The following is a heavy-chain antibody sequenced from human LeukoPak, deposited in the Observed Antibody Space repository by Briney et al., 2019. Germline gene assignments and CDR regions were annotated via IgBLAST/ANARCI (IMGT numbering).Heavy chain of an antibody. Sequence: GGSLRLSCAASGFTFSSYAMHWVRQAPGKGLEWVTFIRYDGSNKYYADSVKGRFTISRDNSKNTLYLQMNSLRAEDTAVYYCARDGWEYYYDSSGFWFDPWGQGTLLTVSS. J-gene: IGHJ5*02. V-gene: IGHV3-30*02. CDR3: ARDGWEYYYDSSGFWFDP. D-gene: IGHD3-22*01. CDR1: GFTFSSYA. CDR2: IRYDGSNK.